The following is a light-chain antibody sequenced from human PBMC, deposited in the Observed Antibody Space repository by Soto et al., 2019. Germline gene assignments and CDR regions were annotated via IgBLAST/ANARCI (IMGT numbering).Light chain of an antibody. J-gene: IGKJ1*01. V-gene: IGKV1-39*01. CDR2: AAS. CDR3: QQSYSTPPWT. CDR1: QSISSY. Sequence: DIQMTQSPSSQFASVGDRVTITCRVSQSISSYLNWYQQKPGKAPKLLIYAASSLQSGVPSRFSGSGSGTDFTLTISSLQPEDFATYYCQQSYSTPPWTFGQGAKVDIK.